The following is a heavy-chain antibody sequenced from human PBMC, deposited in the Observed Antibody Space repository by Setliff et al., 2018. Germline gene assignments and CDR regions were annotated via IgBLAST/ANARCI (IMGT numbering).Heavy chain of an antibody. D-gene: IGHD3-22*01. V-gene: IGHV1-8*02. Sequence: GASVKVSCKASGYTFTSYDINWVRQATGQGLEWMGWMNPNSGNTGYAQKFQGRVTMTRNTSISTAYMDLSSLRFEDTAVYYCARDGDNYHDSSGYYLNHAFDIWGQGTMVTVSS. J-gene: IGHJ3*02. CDR2: MNPNSGNT. CDR1: GYTFTSYD. CDR3: ARDGDNYHDSSGYYLNHAFDI.